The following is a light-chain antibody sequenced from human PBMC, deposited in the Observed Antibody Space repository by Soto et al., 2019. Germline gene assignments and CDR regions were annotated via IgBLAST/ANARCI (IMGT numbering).Light chain of an antibody. CDR3: QQAYSTPWT. Sequence: DIQMTQSPSSLSDSVGDRVTITCRASQTISFYLNWYQQKPGKAPKLLIYAASNLQSGVPSRFSASGSGTEFTLTLNSLQPEDFATYYCQQAYSTPWTFGQGTKVEIK. CDR1: QTISFY. CDR2: AAS. V-gene: IGKV1-39*01. J-gene: IGKJ1*01.